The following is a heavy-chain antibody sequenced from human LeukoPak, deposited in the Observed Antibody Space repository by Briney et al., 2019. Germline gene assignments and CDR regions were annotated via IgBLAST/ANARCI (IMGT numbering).Heavy chain of an antibody. CDR1: GYSFTSYW. Sequence: GESLKISCQGSGYSFTSYWIGWVRQMPGKGLEWMGIIYPGDSDTRYSPSFQGQVTISADKSISTAYLQWSSLKASDTAMYYCARPHSSLSVWNAFDIWGQGTMVTVSS. V-gene: IGHV5-51*01. CDR2: IYPGDSDT. CDR3: ARPHSSLSVWNAFDI. J-gene: IGHJ3*02. D-gene: IGHD6-6*01.